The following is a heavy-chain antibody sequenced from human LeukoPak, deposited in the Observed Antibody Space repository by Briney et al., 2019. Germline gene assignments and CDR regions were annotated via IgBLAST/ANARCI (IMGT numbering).Heavy chain of an antibody. Sequence: SVKVSCKASGGTFSSYAISWVRQAPGQGLEWMGGIIPIFGTANYAQKFQGRVTITADESTSTAYMELSSLRSEDTAVYYCASPPDVVVPAATNDWGQGTLVTVSS. CDR2: IIPIFGTA. CDR1: GGTFSSYA. V-gene: IGHV1-69*13. J-gene: IGHJ4*02. CDR3: ASPPDVVVPAATND. D-gene: IGHD2-2*01.